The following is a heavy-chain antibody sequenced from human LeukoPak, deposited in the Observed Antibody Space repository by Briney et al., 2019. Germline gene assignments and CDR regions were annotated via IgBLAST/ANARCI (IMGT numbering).Heavy chain of an antibody. CDR1: GFTFSTYW. CDR3: VRGPVLQYFDWLFDY. J-gene: IGHJ4*02. D-gene: IGHD3-9*01. V-gene: IGHV3-74*01. CDR2: IYSDASST. Sequence: GGSLRLSCAASGFTFSTYWMHWVRQAPGKGLVWVSLIYSDASSTSYADSVKGRFTISRDNAKNTLYLQMNSLKADDTAVYYCVRGPVLQYFDWLFDYWGQGTLVTVSS.